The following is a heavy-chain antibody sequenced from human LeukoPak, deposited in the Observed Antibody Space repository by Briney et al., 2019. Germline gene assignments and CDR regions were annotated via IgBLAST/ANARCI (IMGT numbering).Heavy chain of an antibody. CDR2: ISRTTGGT. CDR3: AREGGFRTGLNDY. J-gene: IGHJ4*02. D-gene: IGHD3-16*01. V-gene: IGHV3-21*01. Sequence: GESLRLSCAASGFTFSSYSMSWVRQAPGKGLEWVSYISRTTGGTYYADSVQGRFTISRDNAKNSLYLQMNSLRAEDTAVYYCAREGGFRTGLNDYWGQGTLVTVSS. CDR1: GFTFSSYS.